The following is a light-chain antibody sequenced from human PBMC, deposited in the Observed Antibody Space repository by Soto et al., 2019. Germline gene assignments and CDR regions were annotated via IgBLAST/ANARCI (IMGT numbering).Light chain of an antibody. V-gene: IGKV3-15*01. CDR1: QYVSTN. Sequence: EVVMTQSPDTLSVSPGERATLSCRASQYVSTNLAWYQQRPGQAPRLLIYGASTRATGIPARFSGSGSGRDFKLTISSLQSEDFAVYYCQQYNDWPGGTFGQGTKV. J-gene: IGKJ1*01. CDR3: QQYNDWPGGT. CDR2: GAS.